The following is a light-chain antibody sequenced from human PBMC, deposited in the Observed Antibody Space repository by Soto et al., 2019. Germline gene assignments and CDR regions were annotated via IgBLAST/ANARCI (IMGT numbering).Light chain of an antibody. CDR1: SSHIGSNT. Sequence: QFVLSQPPSASGTPGQRVTISCSGNSSHIGSNTVNWYQQLPGTAPKLLIYSNNQRPSGVPDRFSGSKSGTSASLAISGLQSEDEADYYCAAWDDSLNGRYVFGTGTKVTV. J-gene: IGLJ1*01. CDR2: SNN. V-gene: IGLV1-44*01. CDR3: AAWDDSLNGRYV.